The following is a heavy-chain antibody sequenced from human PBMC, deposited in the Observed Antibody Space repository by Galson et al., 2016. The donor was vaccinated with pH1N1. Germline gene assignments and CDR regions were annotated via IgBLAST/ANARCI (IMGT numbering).Heavy chain of an antibody. D-gene: IGHD1-26*01. V-gene: IGHV3-30-3*01. J-gene: IGHJ3*02. CDR3: ARPDKGTKELTEEAFDI. CDR1: GFTFSSCA. Sequence: SLRLSCAASGFTFSSCAMHWVRQAPDKGLEWVAVISYDGSHKYHADSVRGRFTISRDNSKNTLYLQMNSLRAEDTAVYYCARPDKGTKELTEEAFDIWGQGTMVIVSS. CDR2: ISYDGSHK.